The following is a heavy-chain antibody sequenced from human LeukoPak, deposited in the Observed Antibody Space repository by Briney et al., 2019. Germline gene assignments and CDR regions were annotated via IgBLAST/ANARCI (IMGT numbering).Heavy chain of an antibody. CDR1: GYTLTELS. V-gene: IGHV1-24*01. J-gene: IGHJ4*02. CDR3: ATAGHYGSGSPTLDY. Sequence: ASVKVSCKVSGYTLTELSMHWVRQAPGKGLEWMGGFDLEDGETIYAQKFQGRVTMTEDTSTDTAYMELSSLRSEDTAVYYCATAGHYGSGSPTLDYWGQGTLVTVSS. CDR2: FDLEDGET. D-gene: IGHD3-10*01.